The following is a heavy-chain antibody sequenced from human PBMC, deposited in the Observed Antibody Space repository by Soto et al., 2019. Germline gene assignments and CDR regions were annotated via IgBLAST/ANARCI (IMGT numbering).Heavy chain of an antibody. CDR2: ISGSGGST. V-gene: IGHV3-23*01. CDR1: GFTVILYA. Sequence: GGSLRLSSAASGFTVILYAMTWVRQAPGTGLEWVSAISGSGGSTYYADSVKGRFTISRDNSKNTLYLQMNSLRAEDTAVYYCAKGGRGITFGGVIAPFDYWGQGTLVTVSS. D-gene: IGHD3-16*02. J-gene: IGHJ4*02. CDR3: AKGGRGITFGGVIAPFDY.